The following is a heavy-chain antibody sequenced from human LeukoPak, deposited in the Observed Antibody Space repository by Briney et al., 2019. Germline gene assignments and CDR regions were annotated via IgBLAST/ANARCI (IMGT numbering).Heavy chain of an antibody. J-gene: IGHJ5*02. CDR2: ISSSSSYI. D-gene: IGHD3-3*01. CDR1: GLTFSSYA. CDR3: ASIALADYDFWSGSSQSRA. Sequence: GGSLGLSCAASGLTFSSYAMNWVRQAPGKGLEWVSSISSSSSYIYYADSVKGRFTISRDNAKNSLYLQMNSLRAEDTAVYYCASIALADYDFWSGSSQSRAWGQGTLVTVSS. V-gene: IGHV3-21*01.